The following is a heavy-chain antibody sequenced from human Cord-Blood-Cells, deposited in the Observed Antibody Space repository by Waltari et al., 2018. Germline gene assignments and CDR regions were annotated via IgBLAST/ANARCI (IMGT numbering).Heavy chain of an antibody. CDR2: INPNSGGT. V-gene: IGHV1-2*02. Sequence: QVQLVQSGAAVKQPGAAVKVSCQAYDSHLTAYYLHWVRQAPGQGLEWMGWINPNSGGTNYAQKFQGRVTMTRDTSISTAYMELSRLRSDDTAVYYCATHRFGEYFDIWGQGTMVTVSS. D-gene: IGHD3-10*01. CDR1: DSHLTAYY. J-gene: IGHJ3*02. CDR3: ATHRFGEYFDI.